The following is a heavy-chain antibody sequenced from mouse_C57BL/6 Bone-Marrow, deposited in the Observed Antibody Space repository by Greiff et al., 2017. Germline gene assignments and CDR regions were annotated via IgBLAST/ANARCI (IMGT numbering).Heavy chain of an antibody. CDR1: GYTFTSYW. CDR3: ARRFITTVVAPWYFDV. CDR2: INPSNGGT. V-gene: IGHV1-53*01. Sequence: VQLQQSGTELVKPGASVKLSCKASGYTFTSYWMHWVKQRPGQGLEWIGNINPSNGGTNYNEKFKSKATLTVDKSSSTAYMQLSSLTSEDSAVYYCARRFITTVVAPWYFDVWGTGTTVTVSS. D-gene: IGHD1-1*01. J-gene: IGHJ1*03.